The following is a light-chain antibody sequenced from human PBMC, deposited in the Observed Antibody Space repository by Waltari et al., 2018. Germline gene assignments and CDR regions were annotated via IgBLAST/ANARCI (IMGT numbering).Light chain of an antibody. V-gene: IGLV1-47*01. CDR1: SSNIGSNY. J-gene: IGLJ1*01. CDR3: AAWDDSLSGYG. Sequence: QSVLTQPPSASGTPGQRVTISCSGSSSNIGSNYVYWYQQLPGTAPRLLIYMNNLGTSGVPDRFSGSKSGTSASRAISGLRSGDEADYYCAAWDDSLSGYGFGTGTEVTVL. CDR2: MNN.